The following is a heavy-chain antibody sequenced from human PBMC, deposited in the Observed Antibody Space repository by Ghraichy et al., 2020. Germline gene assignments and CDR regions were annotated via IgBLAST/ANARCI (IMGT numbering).Heavy chain of an antibody. V-gene: IGHV3-21*01. CDR2: ISSSSSYI. CDR1: GFTFSSYS. Sequence: GSLRLSCAASGFTFSSYSMNWVRQAPGKGLEWVSSISSSSSYIYYADSVKGRFTISRDNAKNSLYLQMNSLRAEDTAVYYCARDRHFTYYDILTGYPYYCYGMDVWGQGTTVTVSS. J-gene: IGHJ6*02. D-gene: IGHD3-9*01. CDR3: ARDRHFTYYDILTGYPYYCYGMDV.